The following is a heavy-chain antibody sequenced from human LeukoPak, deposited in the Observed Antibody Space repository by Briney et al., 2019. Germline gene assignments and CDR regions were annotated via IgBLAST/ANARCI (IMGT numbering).Heavy chain of an antibody. Sequence: ASVKVSCKASGYTFTSYGISWVRQAPGQGLEWVGWISAYNGNTNYAQKLQGRVTMTTDTSTSTAYMELRSLRSDDTAVYYCARGEYDSSGYYYATSYYFDYWGQGTLVTVSS. CDR2: ISAYNGNT. D-gene: IGHD3-22*01. V-gene: IGHV1-18*01. J-gene: IGHJ4*02. CDR1: GYTFTSYG. CDR3: ARGEYDSSGYYYATSYYFDY.